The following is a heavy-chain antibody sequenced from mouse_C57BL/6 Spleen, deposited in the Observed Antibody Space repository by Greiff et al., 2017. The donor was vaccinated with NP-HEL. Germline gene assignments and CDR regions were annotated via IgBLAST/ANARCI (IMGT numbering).Heavy chain of an antibody. V-gene: IGHV1-15*01. D-gene: IGHD1-1*01. CDR3: TRSYYYGLHDV. Sequence: VQLKESGAELVRPGASVTLSCKASGYTFTDYEMHWVKQTPVHGLEWIGAIDPETGGTAYNQKFKGKAILTADKSSSTAYMELRSLTSEDSAVYYCTRSYYYGLHDVWGTGTTVTVSS. J-gene: IGHJ1*03. CDR1: GYTFTDYE. CDR2: IDPETGGT.